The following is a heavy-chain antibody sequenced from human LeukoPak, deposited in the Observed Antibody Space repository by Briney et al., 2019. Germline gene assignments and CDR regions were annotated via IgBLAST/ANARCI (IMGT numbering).Heavy chain of an antibody. CDR3: ARHRNYFFDY. CDR1: GGSISSGGYY. Sequence: SETLSLTCTVSGGSISSGGYYWSWIRQHPGKGLEWIGYIYYSGSTYYNPSLKSRVTISVDTSKNQFSLKLSSVTAADTAVYYCARHRNYFFDYWGQGTLVTVSS. D-gene: IGHD1-1*01. V-gene: IGHV4-31*03. CDR2: IYYSGST. J-gene: IGHJ4*02.